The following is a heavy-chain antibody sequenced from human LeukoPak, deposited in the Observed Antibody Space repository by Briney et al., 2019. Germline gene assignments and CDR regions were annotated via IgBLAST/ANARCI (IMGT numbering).Heavy chain of an antibody. CDR2: IYYTGSA. V-gene: IGHV4-59*08. D-gene: IGHD6-6*01. J-gene: IGHJ4*02. CDR3: ARHRAYSSSSPFDY. Sequence: PSGTLSLTCSVSGGSISSLYWSWIRQPPGKGLEWIGYIYYTGSANYDPSLKSQVTMFLDMSKNQFCLRLSSVTAADTAVYYCARHRAYSSSSPFDYWGQGTLVTVSS. CDR1: GGSISSLY.